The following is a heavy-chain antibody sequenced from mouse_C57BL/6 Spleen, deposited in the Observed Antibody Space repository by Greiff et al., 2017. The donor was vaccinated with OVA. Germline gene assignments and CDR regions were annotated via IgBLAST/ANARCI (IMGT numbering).Heavy chain of an antibody. J-gene: IGHJ2*01. Sequence: EVQGVESGGGLVKPGGSLKLSCAASGFTFSSYAMSWVRQTPEKRLEWVATISDGGSYTYYPDNVKGRFTISRDNAKNNLYLQMSHLKSEDTAMYYCARGTYYGSSYDFDYWGQGTTLTVSS. CDR3: ARGTYYGSSYDFDY. CDR1: GFTFSSYA. V-gene: IGHV5-4*01. CDR2: ISDGGSYT. D-gene: IGHD1-1*01.